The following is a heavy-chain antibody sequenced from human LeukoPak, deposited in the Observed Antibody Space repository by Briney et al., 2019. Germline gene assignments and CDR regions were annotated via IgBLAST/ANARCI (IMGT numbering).Heavy chain of an antibody. Sequence: GGSLRLSCAASGFTVSSNYMSWVRQAPGKGLEWVSVIYSGGSTYYADSVKGRFTISRDNSKNTLYLQMNSLRAEDTAVYYCAREGGYYYDSSGYLFDYWGQGTLVTVSS. J-gene: IGHJ4*02. CDR3: AREGGYYYDSSGYLFDY. D-gene: IGHD3-22*01. CDR2: IYSGGST. CDR1: GFTVSSNY. V-gene: IGHV3-53*05.